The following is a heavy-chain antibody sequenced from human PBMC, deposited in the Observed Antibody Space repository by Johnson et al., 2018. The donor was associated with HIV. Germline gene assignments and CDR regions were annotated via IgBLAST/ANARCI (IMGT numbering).Heavy chain of an antibody. CDR3: ATELSLLRDAFDI. J-gene: IGHJ3*02. Sequence: VQLAESGGGLVKPGGSLRLSCAASGFTFSDYYMSWIRQAPGKGLEWVSYISSSGSTIYYADSVKGRFTISRDNFKIRLYLQMDSLRAEDTAVYYCATELSLLRDAFDIWGQWTMVTVSS. D-gene: IGHD3-16*02. CDR2: ISSSGSTI. V-gene: IGHV3-11*04. CDR1: GFTFSDYY.